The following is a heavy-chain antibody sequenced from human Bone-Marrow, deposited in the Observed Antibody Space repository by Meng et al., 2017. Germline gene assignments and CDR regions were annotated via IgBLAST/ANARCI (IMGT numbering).Heavy chain of an antibody. CDR3: ARAFSGPLDS. D-gene: IGHD3-10*01. J-gene: IGHJ4*02. CDR1: GGSIDSVDYY. CDR2: IYYSGST. V-gene: IGHV4-30-4*01. Sequence: QVQLQESGPGLVKPSQTLSLTCTVSGGSIDSVDYYWYWIRQPPGKGLEWIGHIYYSGSTYYNPSLKSRVTISIDTSKSQFSLKLSSVTAADAAVFYCARAFSGPLDSWGRGTLVTVSS.